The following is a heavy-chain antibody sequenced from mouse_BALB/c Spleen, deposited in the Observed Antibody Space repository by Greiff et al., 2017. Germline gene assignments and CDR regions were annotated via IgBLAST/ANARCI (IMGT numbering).Heavy chain of an antibody. V-gene: IGHV5-12-2*01. CDR2: ISNGGGST. CDR1: GFTFSSYT. CDR3: ARPFAY. J-gene: IGHJ3*01. Sequence: EAQLVESGGGLVQPGGSLKLSCAASGFTFSSYTMSWVRQTPEKRLEWVAYISNGGGSTYYPDTVKGRFTISRDNAKNTLYLQMSSLKSEDTAMYYCARPFAYWGQGTLVTVSA.